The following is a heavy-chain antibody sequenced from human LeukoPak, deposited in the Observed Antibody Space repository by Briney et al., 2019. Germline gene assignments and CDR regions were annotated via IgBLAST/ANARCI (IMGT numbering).Heavy chain of an antibody. Sequence: GGSLRLSCAASGFTFSSYAMGWVRQAPGKGLEWVSAISGSGGSTYYADSVKGRFTISRDNSKNTLYLQMNSLRAEDTAVYYCAKDSRLAAAGPPYYFDYWGQGTLVTVSS. V-gene: IGHV3-23*01. J-gene: IGHJ4*02. CDR1: GFTFSSYA. CDR2: ISGSGGST. D-gene: IGHD6-13*01. CDR3: AKDSRLAAAGPPYYFDY.